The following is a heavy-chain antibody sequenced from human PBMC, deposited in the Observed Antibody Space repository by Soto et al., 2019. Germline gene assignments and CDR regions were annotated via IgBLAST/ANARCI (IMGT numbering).Heavy chain of an antibody. Sequence: TLSLTRTVSGGSISSGDYYWSWIRQPPGKGLEWIGYIYYSGSTYYNPSLKSRVTISVDTSKNQFSLKLSSVTAADTAVYYCARDRAYYYDSSGPLWGQGTLVTVSS. CDR3: ARDRAYYYDSSGPL. D-gene: IGHD3-22*01. CDR2: IYYSGST. J-gene: IGHJ4*02. V-gene: IGHV4-30-4*01. CDR1: GGSISSGDYY.